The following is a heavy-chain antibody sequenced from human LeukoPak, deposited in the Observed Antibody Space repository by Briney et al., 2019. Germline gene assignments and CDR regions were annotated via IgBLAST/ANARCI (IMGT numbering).Heavy chain of an antibody. D-gene: IGHD2-2*01. CDR3: ARDGAGYCSSTSCSPS. J-gene: IGHJ5*02. CDR1: GGTFSSYA. Sequence: SVKVSCKASGGTFSSYAISWVRQAPGQGLEWMGRIIPIFGIANYAQKFQGRATITADKSTSTAYMELSSLRSEDTAVYYCARDGAGYCSSTSCSPSWGQGTLVTVSS. V-gene: IGHV1-69*04. CDR2: IIPIFGIA.